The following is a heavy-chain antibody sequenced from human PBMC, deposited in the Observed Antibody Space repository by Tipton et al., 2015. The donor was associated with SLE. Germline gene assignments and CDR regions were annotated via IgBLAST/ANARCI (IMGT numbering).Heavy chain of an antibody. J-gene: IGHJ2*01. CDR3: ARDVVADWYFDL. CDR2: INHSRST. D-gene: IGHD2-21*01. Sequence: TLSLTCAVYGGSFSGYYWSWIRQPPGKGLEWIGEINHSRSTNYNPSLKSRVTISVDTSKNQFSLKLTSVTAADTAVYYCARDVVADWYFDLWGRGTLVTVSS. CDR1: GGSFSGYY. V-gene: IGHV4-34*01.